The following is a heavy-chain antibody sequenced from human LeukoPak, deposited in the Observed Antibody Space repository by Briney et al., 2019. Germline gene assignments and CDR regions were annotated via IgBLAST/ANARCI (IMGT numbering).Heavy chain of an antibody. V-gene: IGHV3-23*01. D-gene: IGHD2-2*01. Sequence: PGGSLRLSCAASGFTFSSYAMSWVRQAPGKGLEWVSAISGSGGSTYYADSVKGRFTISRDNSKNTLYLQMNSLRAEDTAVYYCARSLTYCSSTSCYVVAFDIWGQGTMVTVSS. CDR3: ARSLTYCSSTSCYVVAFDI. CDR1: GFTFSSYA. CDR2: ISGSGGST. J-gene: IGHJ3*02.